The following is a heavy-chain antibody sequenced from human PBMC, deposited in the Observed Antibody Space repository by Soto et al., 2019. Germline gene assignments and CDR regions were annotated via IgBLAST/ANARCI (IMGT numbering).Heavy chain of an antibody. CDR1: GYTFNTYG. V-gene: IGHV1-18*01. CDR3: ARGSIVPVPNWFDP. CDR2: ISTYNGNT. J-gene: IGHJ5*02. Sequence: QVQLVQSGAEVKKPGASVKVSCKASGYTFNTYGITWVRQAPGQGLEWMGWISTYNGNTKYPHNLQGRVTMTTDTSKATAYMELRSLRSDDTAVYYCARGSIVPVPNWFDPWGQGTLVTVSS. D-gene: IGHD2-8*01.